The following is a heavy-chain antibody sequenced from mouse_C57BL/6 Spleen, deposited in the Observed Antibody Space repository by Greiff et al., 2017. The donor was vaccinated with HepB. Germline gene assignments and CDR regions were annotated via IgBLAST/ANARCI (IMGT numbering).Heavy chain of an antibody. CDR2: IDPSDSET. CDR1: GYTFTSYW. CDR3: ARSSYAMDY. V-gene: IGHV1-52*01. J-gene: IGHJ4*01. Sequence: QVHVKQPGAELVRPGSSVKLSCKASGYTFTSYWMHWVKQSPIQGLEWIGNIDPSDSETHYNQKFKDKATLTVDKSSSTAYMQLSSLTSEDSAVYYCARSSYAMDYWGQGTSVTVSS.